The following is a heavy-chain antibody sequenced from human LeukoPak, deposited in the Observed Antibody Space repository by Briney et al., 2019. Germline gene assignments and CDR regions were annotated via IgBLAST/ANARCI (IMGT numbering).Heavy chain of an antibody. Sequence: GESLKISCKGSGYSFTTYWIGWVRQMPGKGLEWMGIIYPGDSDSRYSPSFQGQVTISADKSITTAYLRWDSLKASDTAMYYCARQRGGSGYDYGYWGQGTLVTVSS. CDR2: IYPGDSDS. V-gene: IGHV5-51*01. CDR3: ARQRGGSGYDYGY. CDR1: GYSFTTYW. D-gene: IGHD5-12*01. J-gene: IGHJ4*02.